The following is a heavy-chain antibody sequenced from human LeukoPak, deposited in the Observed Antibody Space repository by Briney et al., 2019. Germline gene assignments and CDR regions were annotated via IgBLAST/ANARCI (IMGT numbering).Heavy chain of an antibody. CDR3: ARDLARGYSYGYNAFDI. CDR1: GYNFNSYG. Sequence: GASVIVSCTASGYNFNSYGTGWVRQAPRQGLEWMGWITAGNGNTNYAQKVQGRVTMTTDKSTSTAYMELRSLRSDDTAVYFCARDLARGYSYGYNAFDIWGQGTMVTVSS. D-gene: IGHD5-18*01. V-gene: IGHV1-18*01. CDR2: ITAGNGNT. J-gene: IGHJ3*02.